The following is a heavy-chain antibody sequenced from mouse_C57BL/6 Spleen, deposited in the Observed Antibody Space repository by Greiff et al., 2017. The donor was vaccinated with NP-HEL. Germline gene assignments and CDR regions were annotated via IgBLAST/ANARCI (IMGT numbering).Heavy chain of an antibody. CDR3: ARSLNYYCSDYYAMDY. V-gene: IGHV1-69*01. CDR1: GYTFTSYW. J-gene: IGHJ4*01. Sequence: QVQLQQPGAELVMPGASVKLSCKASGYTFTSYWMHWVKQRPGQGLEWIGEIDPSDSYTNYNQKFKGKSTLTVDKSSSTAYMQLSSLTSEDSAVYYCARSLNYYCSDYYAMDYWGQGTSVTVSS. CDR2: IDPSDSYT. D-gene: IGHD1-1*01.